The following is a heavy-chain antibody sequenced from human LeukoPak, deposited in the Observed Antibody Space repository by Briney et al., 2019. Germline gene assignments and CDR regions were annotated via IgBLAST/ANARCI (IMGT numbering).Heavy chain of an antibody. V-gene: IGHV3-66*01. J-gene: IGHJ4*02. Sequence: GGPLRLFCAASGFTVSSNYMSWVRQAPGKGLEWVSVIYSGGSTYYADSVKGRFTISRDNSKNTLYLQMNSLRAEDTAVYYCASTFYGDSPPYWGQGTLVTVSS. D-gene: IGHD4-17*01. CDR2: IYSGGST. CDR1: GFTVSSNY. CDR3: ASTFYGDSPPY.